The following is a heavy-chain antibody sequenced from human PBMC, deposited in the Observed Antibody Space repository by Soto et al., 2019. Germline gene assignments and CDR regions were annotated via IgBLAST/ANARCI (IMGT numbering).Heavy chain of an antibody. Sequence: PSETLFLTCTVSGGSISSYYWSWIRQPPGKGLEWIGYIYYSGSTNYNPSLKSRVTISVDTSKNQFSLKLSSVTAADTAVYYCARMIVVSYGMDVWGQGTTVTVSS. CDR2: IYYSGST. CDR3: ARMIVVSYGMDV. V-gene: IGHV4-59*01. D-gene: IGHD3-22*01. J-gene: IGHJ6*02. CDR1: GGSISSYY.